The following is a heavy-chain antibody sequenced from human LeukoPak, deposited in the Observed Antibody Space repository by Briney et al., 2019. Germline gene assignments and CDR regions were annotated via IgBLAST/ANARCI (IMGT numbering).Heavy chain of an antibody. CDR3: ARGLSPRINMVRGVRPPFRGVFDY. V-gene: IGHV4-34*01. CDR2: INHSGST. CDR1: GGSFSGYY. Sequence: PSETLSLTCAVYGGSFSGYYWSWICQPPGKGLEWIGEINHSGSTNYNPSLKSRVTISVDTSKNQFSLKLSSVTAADTAVYYCARGLSPRINMVRGVRPPFRGVFDYWGQGTLVTVSS. J-gene: IGHJ4*02. D-gene: IGHD3-10*01.